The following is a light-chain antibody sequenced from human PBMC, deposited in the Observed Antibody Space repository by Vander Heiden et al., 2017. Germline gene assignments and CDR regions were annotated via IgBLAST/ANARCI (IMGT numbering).Light chain of an antibody. V-gene: IGLV3-21*02. CDR2: DNR. J-gene: IGLJ2*01. Sequence: VLTHPPSVSVAPGQTATITCGANSIGSKSVQWSQQRPGQAPVLVVYDNRDRPSGIPERISGSNSGNTATLTIGRVEAGDEADYYCQVWDSISDVGVFGGGTKLTVL. CDR3: QVWDSISDVGV. CDR1: SIGSKS.